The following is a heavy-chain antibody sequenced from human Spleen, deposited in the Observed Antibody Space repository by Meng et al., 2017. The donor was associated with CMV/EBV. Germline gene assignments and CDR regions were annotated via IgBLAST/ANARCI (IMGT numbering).Heavy chain of an antibody. D-gene: IGHD3-3*01. Sequence: ASEKVPCKASGYTFTVYYMHWVRQAPGQRLEWMGWINPNSGGTIYAQKFQGRVTIPRDTAISTAYMELSRLRSDDTAVYYCARDRYYGGLDYDLPRDGMDVWGQGTTVTVSS. CDR3: ARDRYYGGLDYDLPRDGMDV. CDR1: GYTFTVYY. CDR2: INPNSGGT. V-gene: IGHV1-2*02. J-gene: IGHJ6*02.